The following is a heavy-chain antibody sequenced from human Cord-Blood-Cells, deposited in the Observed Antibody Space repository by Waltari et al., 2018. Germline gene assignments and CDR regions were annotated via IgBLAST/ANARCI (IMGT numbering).Heavy chain of an antibody. J-gene: IGHJ3*02. V-gene: IGHV1-24*01. D-gene: IGHD7-27*01. Sequence: QVQLVQSGAEVKKPGASVKVSCKVSGYTLTELSMHWVRQAPGKGIEWMGGFDPEDGETIYAEKFQGRGTMTEDTATDTAYMELSSLRSEDTAVYYCATDSELGIYAFDIWGQGTMVTVSS. CDR1: GYTLTELS. CDR3: ATDSELGIYAFDI. CDR2: FDPEDGET.